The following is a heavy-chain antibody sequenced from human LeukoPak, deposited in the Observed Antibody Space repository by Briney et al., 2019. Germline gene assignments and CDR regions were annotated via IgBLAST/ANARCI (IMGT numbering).Heavy chain of an antibody. CDR2: IYSGGST. CDR3: ARLHFRYNWNYYFDY. CDR1: GFTVSNNY. V-gene: IGHV3-53*01. Sequence: GGSLRLSCVASGFTVSNNYMIWVRQAPGKGLEWVSVIYSGGSTYYADSVKGRFTISRDNSKNTLYLQMNSLRAEDTAVYYCARLHFRYNWNYYFDYWGQGTLVTVSS. J-gene: IGHJ4*02. D-gene: IGHD1-7*01.